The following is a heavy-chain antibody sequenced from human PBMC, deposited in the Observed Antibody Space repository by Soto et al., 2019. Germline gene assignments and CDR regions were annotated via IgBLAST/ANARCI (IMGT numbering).Heavy chain of an antibody. D-gene: IGHD3-10*01. Sequence: QVQLQESGPGLVKPSQTLSLTCTVSGDSISSGAYYWTWIRQTPGKGLEWIGYIYYSGSTYNNPSLKSRLTISVDTSKNQFSLALTSVTAADTAVYYCARGGSLSRGARYGLDVWGQGTTVTVSS. CDR2: IYYSGST. CDR3: ARGGSLSRGARYGLDV. CDR1: GDSISSGAYY. V-gene: IGHV4-30-4*01. J-gene: IGHJ6*02.